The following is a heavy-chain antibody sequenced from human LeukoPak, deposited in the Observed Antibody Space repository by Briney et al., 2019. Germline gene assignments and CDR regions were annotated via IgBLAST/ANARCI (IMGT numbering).Heavy chain of an antibody. CDR1: GGSTSRNY. D-gene: IGHD6-13*01. J-gene: IGHJ1*01. CDR3: ARLPGIAAV. CDR2: IYYTGST. V-gene: IGHV4-59*08. Sequence: SETLSLTCTVSGGSTSRNYWSWIRQPPGKSLEWIGYIYYTGSTTYNPSLKSRVTISIDTSNNRFSLNLTSVTAADTAVYYCARLPGIAAVWGQGTLVIVSS.